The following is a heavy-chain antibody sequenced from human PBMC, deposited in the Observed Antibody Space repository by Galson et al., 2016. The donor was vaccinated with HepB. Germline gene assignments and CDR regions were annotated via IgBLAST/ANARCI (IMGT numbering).Heavy chain of an antibody. CDR1: GYSFNNFG. CDR2: ITVKNGET. V-gene: IGHV1-18*01. CDR3: ARRGWFDDY. Sequence: SVKVSCKASGYSFNNFGITWVRQAPGQGLEWMGWITVKNGETQYTQKLQGRVSMTTDTSTSTAYMELRSLRFDDTAVYFCARRGWFDDYWGQGTLVTVSS. J-gene: IGHJ4*02. D-gene: IGHD6-19*01.